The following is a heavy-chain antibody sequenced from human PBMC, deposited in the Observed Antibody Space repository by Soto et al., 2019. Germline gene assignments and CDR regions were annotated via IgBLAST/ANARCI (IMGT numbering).Heavy chain of an antibody. CDR3: ARTSSTANFEG. CDR1: GFNFFNYG. CDR2: IRAFSGRK. Sequence: QVQLVQSGAEVKKPGASVKDSCKTSGFNFFNYGYTWVRQAPGQGLEWVGCIRAFSGRKDYAPKFQGRVTLTADTCTSTAYMELGSLTSDDTAVYYCARTSSTANFEGWGQGTLVTVSS. J-gene: IGHJ4*02. D-gene: IGHD1-26*01. V-gene: IGHV1-18*01.